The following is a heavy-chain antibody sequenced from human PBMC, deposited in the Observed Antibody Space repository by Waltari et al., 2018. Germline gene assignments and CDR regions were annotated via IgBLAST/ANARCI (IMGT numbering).Heavy chain of an antibody. J-gene: IGHJ4*02. CDR3: ARENYDFSD. V-gene: IGHV4-34*01. D-gene: IGHD3-3*01. Sequence: QVQLQQWGAGLLKPSETLSLTCDVYGGSCSGYYWSWIRQPPGKGLEWIGEINHSGSTNYNPSLKSRVTISVDTSKNQFSLKLSSVTAADTAVYYCARENYDFSDWGQGTLVTVSS. CDR1: GGSCSGYY. CDR2: INHSGST.